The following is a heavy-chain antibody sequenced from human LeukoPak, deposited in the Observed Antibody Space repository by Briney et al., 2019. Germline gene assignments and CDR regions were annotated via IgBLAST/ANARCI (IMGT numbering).Heavy chain of an antibody. CDR1: GGSFSGYY. J-gene: IGHJ4*02. D-gene: IGHD3-9*01. CDR3: ARVDYDILTGYYRLFDY. V-gene: IGHV4-34*01. CDR2: INHSGST. Sequence: SETLSLTCAVYGGSFSGYYWSWIRQPPGKGLEWIGEINHSGSTNYNPSLKSRVTISVDTSKNQFSLRLSSVTAADTAVYYCARVDYDILTGYYRLFDYWGQGTLVTVSS.